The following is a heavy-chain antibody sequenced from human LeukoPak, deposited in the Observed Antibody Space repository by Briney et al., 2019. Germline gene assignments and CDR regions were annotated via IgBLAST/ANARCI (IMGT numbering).Heavy chain of an antibody. CDR2: ISSSGSTI. CDR3: ARDQRHYYFDSSGYYYYYYYHMDV. J-gene: IGHJ6*03. Sequence: GGSLRLSCAASGFTLSSYEMNWVRQAPGKGLEWVSYISSSGSTIYYADSVKGRFTISRDNAKNSLYLQMNSLSAEDTAVYYCARDQRHYYFDSSGYYYYYYYHMDVWGKGTTVTVSS. D-gene: IGHD3-22*01. CDR1: GFTLSSYE. V-gene: IGHV3-48*03.